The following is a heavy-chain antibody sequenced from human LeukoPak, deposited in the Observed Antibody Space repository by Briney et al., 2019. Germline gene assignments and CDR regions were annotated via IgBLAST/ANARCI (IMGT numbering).Heavy chain of an antibody. J-gene: IGHJ4*02. CDR1: GYTFTSHD. V-gene: IGHV1-8*01. CDR3: ARDGSSSSGAWVDY. CDR2: MNPNSGNT. D-gene: IGHD6-6*01. Sequence: ASVKVSCKASGYTFTSHDINWVRQATGQGLEWMGWMNPNSGNTGYAQKFQGRVTMTRDTSINTAYLELYSLRSEDTAVYYCARDGSSSSGAWVDYWGQGTLVTVSS.